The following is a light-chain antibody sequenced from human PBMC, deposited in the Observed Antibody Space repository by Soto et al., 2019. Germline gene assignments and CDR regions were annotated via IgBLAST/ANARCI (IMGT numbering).Light chain of an antibody. Sequence: EIALTQSPGTLYLSPWQRATPSCSARQSVTNNYLAWYQQKPGQAPRLLIYGASNRATGIPDRFSGSGSGTAVYLTISSLEPEGSEVYYCQQYSSSGMFGEGTKVVI. CDR1: QSVTNNY. J-gene: IGKJ1*01. CDR2: GAS. CDR3: QQYSSSGM. V-gene: IGKV3-20*01.